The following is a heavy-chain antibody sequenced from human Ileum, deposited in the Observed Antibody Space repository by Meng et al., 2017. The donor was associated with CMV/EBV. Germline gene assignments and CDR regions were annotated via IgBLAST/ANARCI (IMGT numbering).Heavy chain of an antibody. CDR2: INQDGSER. CDR3: VVRDYHSDY. V-gene: IGHV3-7*01. Sequence: GESLKISCRGSGLVFRNNYLHWVRQTPGRGLEWVANINQDGSERYYVDSVKGRFTISRDNAKNSLYLQMNSLRAEDTAVYYCVVRDYHSDYWGQGRLVTVSS. CDR1: GLVFRNNY. D-gene: IGHD3-10*01. J-gene: IGHJ4*02.